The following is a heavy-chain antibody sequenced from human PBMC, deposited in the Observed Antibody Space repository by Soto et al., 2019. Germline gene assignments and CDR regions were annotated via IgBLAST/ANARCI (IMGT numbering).Heavy chain of an antibody. CDR2: IYSGGSA. D-gene: IGHD5-18*01. Sequence: EVQLVESGGSLVQPGGSLRLSCAASGFTVRSYYMSWVRQAPGKGLEWVSVIYSGGSAYYADSVKGRFTISRDNSKNTLYLQMNSLRAEDTAVYYCARHGYSYGGGYFDYWGQGTLVTVSS. J-gene: IGHJ4*02. V-gene: IGHV3-66*04. CDR3: ARHGYSYGGGYFDY. CDR1: GFTVRSYY.